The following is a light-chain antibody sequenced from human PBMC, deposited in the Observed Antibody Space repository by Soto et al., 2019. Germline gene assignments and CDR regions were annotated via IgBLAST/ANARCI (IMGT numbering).Light chain of an antibody. CDR1: SSDVGNYKY. V-gene: IGLV2-14*01. J-gene: IGLJ1*01. CDR3: FSYTSSGTYV. Sequence: QSALTQPASVSGSPGQSITISCTGTSSDVGNYKYVSWYQQRPGKAPKLMIYEVSNRPSGVSNRFSGSKSGNTAPLTISGLQAEDETDYYCFSYTSSGTYVFGTGTKVTVL. CDR2: EVS.